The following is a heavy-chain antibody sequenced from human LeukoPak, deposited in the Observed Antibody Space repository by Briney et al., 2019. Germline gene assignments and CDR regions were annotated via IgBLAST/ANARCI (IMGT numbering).Heavy chain of an antibody. J-gene: IGHJ4*02. CDR1: GFTFSSYG. Sequence: GGSLRLSCAASGFTFSSYGMHWVRQAPGKGLEWVAVISYGGSKKYYADSVKGRFTISRDNSKNTVHLQMNSLRPEDTAVYYCAKVGDFDWLLSYFDYWGQGTLVTVSS. CDR3: AKVGDFDWLLSYFDY. D-gene: IGHD3-9*01. V-gene: IGHV3-30*18. CDR2: ISYGGSKK.